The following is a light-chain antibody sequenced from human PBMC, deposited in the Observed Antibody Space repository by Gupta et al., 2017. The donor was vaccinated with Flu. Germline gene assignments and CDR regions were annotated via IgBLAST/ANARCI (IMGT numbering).Light chain of an antibody. CDR2: DVS. V-gene: IGLV2-11*01. CDR1: SSDVGGYNY. J-gene: IGLJ3*02. Sequence: SLTQPRSVSGSPGQSVTISCTGTSSDVGGYNYVYWYQQHPGKAPKLMIYDVSKRPSGVPDRFSGSKSGNTASLTISGLQAEDEADYYCCSYAGSYLWWVFGGGTKLTVL. CDR3: CSYAGSYLWWV.